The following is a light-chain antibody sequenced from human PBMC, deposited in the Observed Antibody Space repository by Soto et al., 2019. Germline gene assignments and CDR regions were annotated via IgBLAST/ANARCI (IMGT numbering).Light chain of an antibody. CDR1: RSDVGNTYNF. Sequence: QSALTQPASVSGSPGQSITISCTGTRSDVGNTYNFISWYQQRPGKAPKLLIYEVSNRPSGISSRFSGSKSGNTASLTISGIQAEDEADYYCSSYAGSITLVFGGGTKLTVL. V-gene: IGLV2-14*01. CDR2: EVS. CDR3: SSYAGSITLV. J-gene: IGLJ3*02.